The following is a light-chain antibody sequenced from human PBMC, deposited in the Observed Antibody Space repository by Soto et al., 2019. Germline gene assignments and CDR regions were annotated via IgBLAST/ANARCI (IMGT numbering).Light chain of an antibody. Sequence: QSALTQPPSASGSPGQSVIISCTGTSSDVGGYNFVSWFQQHPGKAPKLMIYEVTKRPSGVPDRFSGSKSGNTASLTVSGLQAEDEADYYCISYAAGNNYLVFGGGTKLTV. CDR3: ISYAAGNNYLV. CDR1: SSDVGGYNF. CDR2: EVT. V-gene: IGLV2-8*01. J-gene: IGLJ2*01.